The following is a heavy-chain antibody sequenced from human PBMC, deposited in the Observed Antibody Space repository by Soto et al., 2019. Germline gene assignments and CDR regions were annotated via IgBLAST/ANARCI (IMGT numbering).Heavy chain of an antibody. D-gene: IGHD2-15*01. CDR3: ARGVVFTAYATFDF. Sequence: QVQLRLWGAGPVRPSETLSLTCVVFGGSFSGYYWTWIRQPPGKGLEWIGEIVYSGATNVNPSLEVRVTLSVDTSTNQFSLRLDSVTAAGTAVYYCARGVVFTAYATFDFWGQGKLVTVAS. CDR2: IVYSGAT. J-gene: IGHJ4*02. CDR1: GGSFSGYY. V-gene: IGHV4-34*02.